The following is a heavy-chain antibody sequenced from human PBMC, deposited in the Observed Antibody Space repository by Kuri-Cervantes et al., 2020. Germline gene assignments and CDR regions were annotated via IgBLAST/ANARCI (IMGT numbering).Heavy chain of an antibody. Sequence: GGSLRLSCAASGFTFSSYWMSWVRQAPGKGLEWVANIKQDGSEKYYVDSVKGRFTISRDNAKNSLYLQMNSLRAEDTAVYYCAKDFATDLDTADYWGQGTLVTDSS. D-gene: IGHD5-18*01. J-gene: IGHJ4*02. V-gene: IGHV3-7*01. CDR2: IKQDGSEK. CDR1: GFTFSSYW. CDR3: AKDFATDLDTADY.